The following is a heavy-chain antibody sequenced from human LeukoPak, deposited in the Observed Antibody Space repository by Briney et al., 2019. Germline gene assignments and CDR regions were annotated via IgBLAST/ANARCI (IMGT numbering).Heavy chain of an antibody. V-gene: IGHV3-9*01. CDR1: GFTFDDYA. CDR2: ISWNSGSI. D-gene: IGHD3-22*01. Sequence: GRSLRLSCAASGFTFDDYAMHWVPQAPGKGLEWVSRISWNSGSIGYADSVKGRFTISRDNAKNSLYLQMNSLRAEDTALYYCAKDIRPYYYDSSGYYWGLDYWGQGTLVTVSS. J-gene: IGHJ4*02. CDR3: AKDIRPYYYDSSGYYWGLDY.